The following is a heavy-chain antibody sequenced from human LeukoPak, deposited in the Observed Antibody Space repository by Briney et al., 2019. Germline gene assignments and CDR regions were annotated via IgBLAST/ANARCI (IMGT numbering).Heavy chain of an antibody. D-gene: IGHD1-14*01. CDR2: IWYDGTNK. CDR3: ARDRYGIRRDYFDY. CDR1: GFSLSDYG. J-gene: IGHJ4*02. V-gene: IGHV3-33*01. Sequence: GRSLRLSCAASGFSLSDYGMHWVRQAPGKGLEWVALIWYDGTNKYYVDSVKGRFTISRDNSKNTLYLQMNSLRADDTAVYYCARDRYGIRRDYFDYWGQGILVTVSS.